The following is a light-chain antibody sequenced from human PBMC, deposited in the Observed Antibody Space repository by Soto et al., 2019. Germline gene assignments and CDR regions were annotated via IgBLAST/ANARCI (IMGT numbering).Light chain of an antibody. V-gene: IGKV3-11*01. Sequence: EIVLTQSPATLSLSPGERATLSCRASQSFSSYLAWYQQKPGQAPRLLIYDASKRATGIPARFSGRGSGTDFNLTISSLEPEDFAVYYCQQRSNWPPVITFGPGTRLEIK. J-gene: IGKJ5*01. CDR1: QSFSSY. CDR2: DAS. CDR3: QQRSNWPPVIT.